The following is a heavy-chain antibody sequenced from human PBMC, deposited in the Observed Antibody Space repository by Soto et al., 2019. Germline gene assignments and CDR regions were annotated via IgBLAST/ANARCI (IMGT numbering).Heavy chain of an antibody. V-gene: IGHV3-21*01. Sequence: VQLVESGGGLVKPGGSLRLSCAASGFTFSSYSMNWVRQAPGKGLEWVSSISSSSSYIYYADSVKGRFTISRDNAKNSLYLQMNSLRAEDTAVYYCARDLLYYDSSGYYWGQGTLVTVSS. CDR3: ARDLLYYDSSGYY. CDR2: ISSSSSYI. CDR1: GFTFSSYS. D-gene: IGHD3-22*01. J-gene: IGHJ4*02.